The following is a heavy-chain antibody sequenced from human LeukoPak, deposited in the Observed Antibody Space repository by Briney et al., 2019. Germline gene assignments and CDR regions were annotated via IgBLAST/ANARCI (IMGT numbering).Heavy chain of an antibody. CDR1: GGSISNYY. V-gene: IGHV4-59*01. CDR3: AREGSTNILDY. Sequence: SETLSLTCTVSGGSISNYYWSWIRQPPGKGLEWIGYIYSSGSTNYNPSLKSRVTISVDTSKNQFSLRLSSVTAADTAVYYCAREGSTNILDYWGQGTLVTVSS. J-gene: IGHJ4*02. D-gene: IGHD2-2*01. CDR2: IYSSGST.